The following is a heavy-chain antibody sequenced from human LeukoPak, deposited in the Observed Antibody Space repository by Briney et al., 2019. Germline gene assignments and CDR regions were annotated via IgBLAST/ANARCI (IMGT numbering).Heavy chain of an antibody. V-gene: IGHV1-18*01. Sequence: ATVKVSCKASGYTFTSYGISWVRQAPGQGLEWMGWISAYNGNTNYAQKLQGRVTMTTDTSTSTAYMELRSLRSDDTAVYYCARLYGSGSYFAPKYYYYYMDVWGKGTTVTVSS. CDR2: ISAYNGNT. CDR3: ARLYGSGSYFAPKYYYYYMDV. D-gene: IGHD3-10*01. CDR1: GYTFTSYG. J-gene: IGHJ6*03.